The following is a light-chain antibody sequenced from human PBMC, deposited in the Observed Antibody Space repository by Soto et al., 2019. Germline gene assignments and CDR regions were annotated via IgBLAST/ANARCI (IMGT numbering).Light chain of an antibody. Sequence: QSALTQPRSVSGSPGQSVTISCTGTSSDVGGYNFVSWYQHHPGKAPKLMIYDVSKRPSGVPDRFSGSKSGNTASLTISGLQAEDEADYYCSSYTSSSTFGVFGTGTKVTVL. V-gene: IGLV2-11*01. CDR3: SSYTSSSTFGV. J-gene: IGLJ1*01. CDR2: DVS. CDR1: SSDVGGYNF.